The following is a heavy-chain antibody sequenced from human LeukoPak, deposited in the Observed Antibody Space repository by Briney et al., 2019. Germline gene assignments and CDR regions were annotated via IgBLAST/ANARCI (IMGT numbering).Heavy chain of an antibody. CDR2: IIPIFGTA. CDR3: ALSSPSCSSTSCSHDY. CDR1: GGTFSSYA. Sequence: EASVKVSCKASGGTFSSYAISWVREAPGQGLEWMGGIIPIFGTANYAQKFQGRVTITTDESTSTAYMELSSLRSEDTAVYYCALSSPSCSSTSCSHDYWGQGTLVTVSS. J-gene: IGHJ4*02. V-gene: IGHV1-69*05. D-gene: IGHD2-2*01.